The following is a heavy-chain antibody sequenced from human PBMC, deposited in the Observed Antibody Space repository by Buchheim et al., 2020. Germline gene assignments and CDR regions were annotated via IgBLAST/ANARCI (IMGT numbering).Heavy chain of an antibody. CDR2: INHSGST. J-gene: IGHJ4*02. Sequence: QVQLQQWGAGLLKPSETLSLTCAVYGGSFSGYYWSWIRQPPGKGLEWIGEINHSGSTNYNPSLKSRVTISVDKSKNQFSLKLSSVTAADTAVYYCARGYDILTGYYDYWGQGTL. CDR1: GGSFSGYY. V-gene: IGHV4-34*01. CDR3: ARGYDILTGYYDY. D-gene: IGHD3-9*01.